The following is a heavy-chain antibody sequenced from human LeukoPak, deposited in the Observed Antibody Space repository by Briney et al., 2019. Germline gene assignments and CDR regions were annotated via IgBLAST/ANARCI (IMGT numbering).Heavy chain of an antibody. CDR1: GFTFNNYP. CDR3: AKYTAKAPRRDLDY. Sequence: GGSLRLSCAASGFTFNNYPMSWVRQAPGKGLEWVSSISENGGYTYYADSVKGRFTISRDNSNNTVNLQMNSLRAEDTAVYYCAKYTAKAPRRDLDYWGQETQVTVSS. J-gene: IGHJ4*02. CDR2: ISENGGYT. V-gene: IGHV3-23*01. D-gene: IGHD2-2*02.